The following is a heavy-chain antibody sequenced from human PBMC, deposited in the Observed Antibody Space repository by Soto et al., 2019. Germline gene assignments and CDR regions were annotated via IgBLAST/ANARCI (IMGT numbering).Heavy chain of an antibody. J-gene: IGHJ6*02. D-gene: IGHD6-19*01. V-gene: IGHV3-9*01. CDR3: AKDNRVAVAGDYCYGMDV. Sequence: GGSLRLSCAASGFTFDDYAMHWVRQAPGKGLEWVSGISWNSGSIGYADSVKGRFTISRDNAKNSLYLQMNSLRAEDTALYYCAKDNRVAVAGDYCYGMDVWGQGTTVTVSS. CDR1: GFTFDDYA. CDR2: ISWNSGSI.